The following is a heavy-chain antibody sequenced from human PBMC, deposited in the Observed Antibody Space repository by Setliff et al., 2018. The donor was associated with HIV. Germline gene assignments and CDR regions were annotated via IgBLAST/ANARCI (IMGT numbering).Heavy chain of an antibody. CDR2: IYPGDSDT. J-gene: IGHJ6*02. V-gene: IGHV5-51*01. CDR1: GYSFSSYW. D-gene: IGHD2-15*01. CDR3: ARLGGICSGGSCTALAYTMDV. Sequence: GESLTLSCKGSGYSFSSYWIGWVRQMPGEGLEWMGIIYPGDSDTRYSPSFQGQVTISADKSISTAYLQCSSLKASDTAMYYCARLGGICSGGSCTALAYTMDVWGQGTTVTVSS.